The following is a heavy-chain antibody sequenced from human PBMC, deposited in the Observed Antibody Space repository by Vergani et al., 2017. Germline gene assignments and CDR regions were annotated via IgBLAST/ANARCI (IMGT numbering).Heavy chain of an antibody. CDR1: GFTFNSYA. CDR3: AKVCGSTSCPDGGGAFDV. Sequence: QLLESGGGLIQPGGSLRLSCAASGFTFNSYAMTWVRQAPGKGREWVSGINNNGGSTYYADSVKGRFTISRDNSKNTLYLQMTDLRAEDTATYYCAKVCGSTSCPDGGGAFDVWGHGTMVTVSS. CDR2: INNNGGST. D-gene: IGHD2-2*01. J-gene: IGHJ3*01. V-gene: IGHV3-23*01.